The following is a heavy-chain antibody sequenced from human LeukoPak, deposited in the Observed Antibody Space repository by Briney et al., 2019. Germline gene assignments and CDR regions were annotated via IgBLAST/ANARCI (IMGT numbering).Heavy chain of an antibody. CDR3: ASGRGYYDSSGYYYADYFDY. CDR1: GGSFSGYY. CDR2: INHSGST. J-gene: IGHJ4*02. Sequence: SETLSLTCAVYGGSFSGYYWSWIRQPPGKGLEWIGEINHSGSTNYNPSLKSRVTISVDTSKNQFSLKLSSVTAADTAVYYCASGRGYYDSSGYYYADYFDYWGQGTLVTVSS. D-gene: IGHD3-22*01. V-gene: IGHV4-34*01.